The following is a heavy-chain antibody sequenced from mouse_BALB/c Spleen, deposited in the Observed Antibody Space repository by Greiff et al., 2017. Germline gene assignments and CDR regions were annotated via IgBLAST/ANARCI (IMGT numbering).Heavy chain of an antibody. CDR1: GYTFTDYE. CDR3: TRSGYPGWFAY. D-gene: IGHD2-2*01. CDR2: IDPETGGT. V-gene: IGHV1-15*01. J-gene: IGHJ3*01. Sequence: VQLQQSGAELVRPGASVTLSCKASGYTFTDYEMHWVKQTPVHGLEWIGAIDPETGGTAYNQKFKGKATLTADKSSSTAYMELRSLTSEDSAVYYCTRSGYPGWFAYWGQGTLVTVSA.